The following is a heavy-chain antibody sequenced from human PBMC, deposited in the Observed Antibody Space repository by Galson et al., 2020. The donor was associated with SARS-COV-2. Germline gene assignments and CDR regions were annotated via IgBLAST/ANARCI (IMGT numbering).Heavy chain of an antibody. CDR2: ISYDGSNK. V-gene: IGHV3-30*04. CDR3: ARGNDLNAFDI. Sequence: QLGEFLKISCAASGFTFSSYAMHWVRQAPGKGLEWVAVISYDGSNKYYADSVKGRFTISRDNSKNTLYLQMNSLRAEDTAVYYCARGNDLNAFDIWGQGTMVTVSS. CDR1: GFTFSSYA. J-gene: IGHJ3*02.